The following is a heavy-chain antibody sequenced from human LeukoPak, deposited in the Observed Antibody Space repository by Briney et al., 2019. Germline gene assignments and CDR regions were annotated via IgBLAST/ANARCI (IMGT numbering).Heavy chain of an antibody. CDR1: GFTFSSYA. CDR2: ISSDENNK. J-gene: IGHJ4*02. Sequence: GGSLRLSCAASGFTFSSYAMHWVRQAPGRGLEWAAVISSDENNKNYADSVKGRFTVSRDNSKNTVYLQTNSLRAEDTAVYYCARDSWGVSGYCDYWGQGTLVTVSS. V-gene: IGHV3-30-3*01. D-gene: IGHD3-22*01. CDR3: ARDSWGVSGYCDY.